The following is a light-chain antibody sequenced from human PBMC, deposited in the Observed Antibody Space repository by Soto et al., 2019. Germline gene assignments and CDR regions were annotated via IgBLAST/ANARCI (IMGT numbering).Light chain of an antibody. Sequence: QSALTQPASVSGSPGQSITISCSGTSSDIGSYNHVAWYQQFPGKSPKLMIYAVSDRPPGVSDRFSGSNSGITASLTISGLQTEDEDDYYCISYTDRQSYLFGTGTKLTVL. V-gene: IGLV2-14*03. J-gene: IGLJ1*01. CDR2: AVS. CDR1: SSDIGSYNH. CDR3: ISYTDRQSYL.